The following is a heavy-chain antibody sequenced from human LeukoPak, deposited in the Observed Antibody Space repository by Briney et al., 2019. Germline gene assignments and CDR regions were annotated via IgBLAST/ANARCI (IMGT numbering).Heavy chain of an antibody. J-gene: IGHJ6*03. CDR2: ISAYNGNT. V-gene: IGHV1-18*01. D-gene: IGHD6-19*01. CDR1: GYTFTSYG. Sequence: ASVKVSCKASGYTFTSYGISWVRQAPGQGLEWMGWISAYNGNTNYAQKLQGRVTMTTDTSTSTAYMELRSLRSDDTAVYYCASGLFGSSGWLGPMDVWGKGTRVTVSS. CDR3: ASGLFGSSGWLGPMDV.